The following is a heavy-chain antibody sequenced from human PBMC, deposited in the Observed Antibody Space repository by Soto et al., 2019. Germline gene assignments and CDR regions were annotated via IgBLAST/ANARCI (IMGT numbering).Heavy chain of an antibody. CDR1: GFTFSTYG. CDR2: ISYDGKNK. V-gene: IGHV3-30*18. D-gene: IGHD2-2*01. Sequence: HVQLVESGGGVVQPGRSLRLSCVASGFTFSTYGMHWVRQAPGKGLEWVAVISYDGKNKYYADSVKGRLTISRDNSKNTVYLQMSRLRGEDTAVYYCAKGQHCSSTSCYFYHYGMDVWGQGTTVAVSS. CDR3: AKGQHCSSTSCYFYHYGMDV. J-gene: IGHJ6*02.